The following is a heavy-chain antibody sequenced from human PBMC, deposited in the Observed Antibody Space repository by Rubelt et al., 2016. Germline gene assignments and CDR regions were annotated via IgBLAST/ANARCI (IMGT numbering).Heavy chain of an antibody. CDR3: ARPLPGYYYAMDV. CDR1: GYTLTELS. CDR2: IIPILGIA. Sequence: QVQLVQSGAEVKKPGASVKVSCKVSGYTLTELSMHWVRQAPGKGLEWLGRIIPILGIANYAQKCQGRITLTADKSTSTAYMELSSLRSEDTAVYYCARPLPGYYYAMDVWGQGTTVTVSS. V-gene: IGHV1-69*04. J-gene: IGHJ6*02.